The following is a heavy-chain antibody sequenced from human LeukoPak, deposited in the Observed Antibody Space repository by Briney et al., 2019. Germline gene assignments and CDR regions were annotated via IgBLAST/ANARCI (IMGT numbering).Heavy chain of an antibody. D-gene: IGHD6-19*01. J-gene: IGHJ4*02. CDR2: ISSSSSTI. CDR3: ARDLVAVAVGY. V-gene: IGHV3-48*01. CDR1: GFTFSSYS. Sequence: PGGSLRLSCAASGFTFSSYSMNWVRQAPGKGLEWVSYISSSSSTIYYADSVKGRFTISRDNAKNSLYLQMNSLRAEDTAVYYCARDLVAVAVGYWGQGTLVTVSS.